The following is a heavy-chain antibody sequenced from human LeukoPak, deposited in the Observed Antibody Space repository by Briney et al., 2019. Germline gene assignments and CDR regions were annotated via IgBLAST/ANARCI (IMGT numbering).Heavy chain of an antibody. V-gene: IGHV1-2*02. CDR2: INPNTGDT. CDR3: ARPRISSGYIYAYLY. J-gene: IGHJ4*02. D-gene: IGHD5-18*01. Sequence: ASVRVSCKASGYTFTAYYMHWVRQAPGQGLEWMGWINPNTGDTNYAQTFQGRVTMARDTSINTAYMELSRLRSDDTAVYYCARPRISSGYIYAYLYWGQGTLVTVSS. CDR1: GYTFTAYY.